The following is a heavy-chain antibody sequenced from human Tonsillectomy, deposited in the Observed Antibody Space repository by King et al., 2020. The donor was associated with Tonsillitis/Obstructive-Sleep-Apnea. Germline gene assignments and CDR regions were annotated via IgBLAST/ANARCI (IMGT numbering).Heavy chain of an antibody. V-gene: IGHV3-9*01. CDR1: GFTFDDYA. CDR2: VNWNSRSI. CDR3: AKGGITIHYYMDV. D-gene: IGHD3-3*01. J-gene: IGHJ6*03. Sequence: VQLVESGGGLVQPGRSLRLSCAASGFTFDDYAMHWVRQAPGKGLEWVSSVNWNSRSIGYAVSVKGRFTVSRDNAKNSLYLQMNSLRAEDTASYYCAKGGITIHYYMDVWGKGTTVTVSS.